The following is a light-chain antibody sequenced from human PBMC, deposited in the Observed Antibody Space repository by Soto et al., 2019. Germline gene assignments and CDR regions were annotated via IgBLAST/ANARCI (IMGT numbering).Light chain of an antibody. CDR1: QGISSC. CDR2: AAS. J-gene: IGKJ5*01. CDR3: QQAYSSPIT. V-gene: IGKV1-12*01. Sequence: DIQMTQSPSSVSASVGDRVTITCRASQGISSCLAWYQQKPGKAPKFLIYAASTLQSGVPSRFSGSASGTEFTLTISSLQPEDFATYYCQQAYSSPITFGQGTRLEIK.